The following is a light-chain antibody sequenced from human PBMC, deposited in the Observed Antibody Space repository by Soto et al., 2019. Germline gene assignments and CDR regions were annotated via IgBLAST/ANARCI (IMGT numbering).Light chain of an antibody. J-gene: IGLJ1*01. CDR3: SSYAGNYIYV. CDR2: AVS. Sequence: QSALTQPRSVSGSPGQSVTISCTGTSSDIGAYNAVAWYQQHPDKAPKLIIFAVSKRPSGVPDRFSGSKSGNTASLTISGLQAEDEADYYCSSYAGNYIYVFATGTKHRP. V-gene: IGLV2-11*01. CDR1: SSDIGAYNA.